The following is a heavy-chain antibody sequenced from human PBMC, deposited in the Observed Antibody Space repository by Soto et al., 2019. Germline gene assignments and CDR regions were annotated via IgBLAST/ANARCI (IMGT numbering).Heavy chain of an antibody. CDR2: IYYSGST. D-gene: IGHD3-3*01. Sequence: SETLSLTCTVSGGSISSGGYYWSWIRQHPGKGLEWIGYIYYSGSTYYNPSLKSRVTISVDTSKNQFSLKLSSVTAADTAVYYCARRRYDFWSALSCWFDPWGQGTLVTVSS. J-gene: IGHJ5*02. CDR3: ARRRYDFWSALSCWFDP. CDR1: GGSISSGGYY. V-gene: IGHV4-31*03.